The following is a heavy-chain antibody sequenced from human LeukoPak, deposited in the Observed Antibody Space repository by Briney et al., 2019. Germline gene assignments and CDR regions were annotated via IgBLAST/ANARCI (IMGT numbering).Heavy chain of an antibody. D-gene: IGHD2/OR15-2a*01. CDR2: ISSSSSYT. Sequence: PGGSLRLSCTASGFTFSDCYMSWIRQAPGKGLEWVSYISSSSSYTKYADSVKGRFTISRDNARNSLYLQMNSLRAEDTAVYYCLPLLSRPYVEDGFDIWGQGTMVTVSS. V-gene: IGHV3-11*06. J-gene: IGHJ3*02. CDR1: GFTFSDCY. CDR3: LPLLSRPYVEDGFDI.